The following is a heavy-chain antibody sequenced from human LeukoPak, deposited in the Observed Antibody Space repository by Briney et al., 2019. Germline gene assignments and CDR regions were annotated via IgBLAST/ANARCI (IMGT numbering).Heavy chain of an antibody. V-gene: IGHV2-5*01. CDR1: GFSLSTSGVG. CDR3: AHRFLIAAAGRTHNAFDI. CDR2: IYWNDDK. Sequence: SGPTLVKPTQTLTLTCTFSGFSLSTSGVGVGWIRQPPGKALEWLALIYWNDDKRYSPSLKSRLTITKDTSKNQVAFTMTNMDPVDTATYYCAHRFLIAAAGRTHNAFDIWGQGTMVTVSS. J-gene: IGHJ3*02. D-gene: IGHD6-13*01.